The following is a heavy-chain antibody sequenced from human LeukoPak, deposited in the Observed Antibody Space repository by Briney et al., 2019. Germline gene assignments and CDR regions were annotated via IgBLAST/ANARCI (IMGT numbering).Heavy chain of an antibody. CDR3: ARGLAPGWGYYHYYMDV. V-gene: IGHV4-59*01. D-gene: IGHD6-19*01. CDR1: GGSLSSYY. CDR2: IYYSGST. J-gene: IGHJ6*03. Sequence: SETLSLTCTVSGGSLSSYYWSWIRQPPGKGLEWIGYIYYSGSTNFDPSLKSRVTISVDTSKNQFSLKLSSVTAADTAVYYCARGLAPGWGYYHYYMDVWGKGTTVTISS.